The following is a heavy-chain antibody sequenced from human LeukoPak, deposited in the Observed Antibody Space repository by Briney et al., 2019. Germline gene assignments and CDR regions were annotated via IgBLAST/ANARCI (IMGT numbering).Heavy chain of an antibody. CDR1: GGTFSGYY. D-gene: IGHD5-24*01. Sequence: PSETLSLTCAVYGGTFSGYYWRWIRQPPGKGLEWIGEINHSGSSNYNPSLKSRVTISVDTSKNQFSLKLSSVTAADTAVYYCARSRRTRWLQLAYFDYWGQGTLVTVSS. CDR3: ARSRRTRWLQLAYFDY. V-gene: IGHV4-34*01. J-gene: IGHJ4*02. CDR2: INHSGSS.